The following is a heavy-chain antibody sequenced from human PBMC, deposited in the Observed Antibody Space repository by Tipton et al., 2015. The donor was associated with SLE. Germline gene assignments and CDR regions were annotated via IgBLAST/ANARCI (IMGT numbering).Heavy chain of an antibody. V-gene: IGHV4-34*01. CDR2: INHSGST. CDR1: GGSMTGYY. J-gene: IGHJ5*02. Sequence: TLSLTCIVSGGSMTGYYWSWIRQPPGKGLEWIGEINHSGSTNYNPSLKSRVTISVDTSKNQFSLKLSSVTAADTAVYYCARGYSSSEGWFDPWGQGALVTVSS. D-gene: IGHD6-13*01. CDR3: ARGYSSSEGWFDP.